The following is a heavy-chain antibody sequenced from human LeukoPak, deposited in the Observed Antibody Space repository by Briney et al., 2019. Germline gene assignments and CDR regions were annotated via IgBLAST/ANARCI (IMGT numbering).Heavy chain of an antibody. J-gene: IGHJ4*02. CDR3: ARDSSGAKAYYYGSGSYYRD. D-gene: IGHD3-10*01. V-gene: IGHV1-2*02. Sequence: ASVKVSCKASGYTFTGYYMHWVRQAPGQGLEWMGWINPNSGGTNYAQKFQGRVTMTRDTSISTAYMELSRLRSDDTAVCYCARDSSGAKAYYYGSGSYYRDWGQGTLVTVSS. CDR1: GYTFTGYY. CDR2: INPNSGGT.